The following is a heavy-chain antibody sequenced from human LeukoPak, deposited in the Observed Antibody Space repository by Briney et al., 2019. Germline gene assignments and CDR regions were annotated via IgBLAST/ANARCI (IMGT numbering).Heavy chain of an antibody. D-gene: IGHD4-17*01. CDR1: GFTFNNYA. CDR3: ARTSTVTANFDY. V-gene: IGHV3-23*01. Sequence: GGSLRLSCAASGFTFNNYAMSWVRQAPGRGLEWVSAICDGGGCTYYADSVRGRFTISRDNSKNTLYLQMNSLGAEDTAVYKCARTSTVTANFDYWGQGTLVTVSS. CDR2: ICDGGGCT. J-gene: IGHJ4*02.